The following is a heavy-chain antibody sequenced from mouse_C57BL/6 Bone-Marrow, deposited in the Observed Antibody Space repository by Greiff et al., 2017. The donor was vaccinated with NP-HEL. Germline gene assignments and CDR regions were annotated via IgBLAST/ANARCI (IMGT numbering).Heavy chain of an antibody. V-gene: IGHV1-69*01. J-gene: IGHJ1*03. Sequence: QVQLQQPGAELVMPGASVKLSCKASGYTFTSYWMHWVKQRPGQGLEWIGEIDPSDSYTNYNQKFKGKSTLTVDKSSSTAYMQLSSLTSEDSAVYYCARRRDDYDYYFDVWGTGTTVTVSS. CDR1: GYTFTSYW. CDR2: IDPSDSYT. CDR3: ARRRDDYDYYFDV. D-gene: IGHD2-4*01.